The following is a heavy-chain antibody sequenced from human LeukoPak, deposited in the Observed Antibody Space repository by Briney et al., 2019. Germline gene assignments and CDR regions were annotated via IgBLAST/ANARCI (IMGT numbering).Heavy chain of an antibody. D-gene: IGHD3-10*01. J-gene: IGHJ4*02. CDR2: INPNSGGT. Sequence: ASVKVSCKASGYTFTGYYMHWVRQAPGQGREWMGWINPNSGGTNYAQKFQGRVTMTRDTSISTAYMELSRLRSDDTAVYYCASEGQVLLYERGGYFDYWGQGTLVTVSS. CDR3: ASEGQVLLYERGGYFDY. CDR1: GYTFTGYY. V-gene: IGHV1-2*02.